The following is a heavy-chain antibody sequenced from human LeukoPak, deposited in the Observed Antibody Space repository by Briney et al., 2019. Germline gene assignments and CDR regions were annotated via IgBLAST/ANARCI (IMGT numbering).Heavy chain of an antibody. V-gene: IGHV7-4-1*02. CDR2: INTNTGNP. CDR3: ARVARYGSGSSNWFDP. D-gene: IGHD3-10*01. Sequence: GASVKVSCKASGYTFTSHAMNWVRQAPGQGLEWMGWINTNTGNPAYAQGFTGRFVFSVDTSVSTAYLQISSLKAEDTAVYYCARVARYGSGSSNWFDPWGQGTPVTVSS. CDR1: GYTFTSHA. J-gene: IGHJ5*02.